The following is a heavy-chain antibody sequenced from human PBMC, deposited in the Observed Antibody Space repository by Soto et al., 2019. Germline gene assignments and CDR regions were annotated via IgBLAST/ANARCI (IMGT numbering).Heavy chain of an antibody. D-gene: IGHD1-26*01. CDR1: GGSISSGGYS. CDR2: IYHSGST. V-gene: IGHV4-30-2*01. Sequence: PSDTLSLTCAVSGGSISSGGYSWSWIRQPPGKGLEWIGYIYHSGSTYYNPSLKSRVTISVDRSKNQFSLKLSSVTAADTAVYYCARAGVVGATALDYWGQGTLVTVSS. J-gene: IGHJ4*02. CDR3: ARAGVVGATALDY.